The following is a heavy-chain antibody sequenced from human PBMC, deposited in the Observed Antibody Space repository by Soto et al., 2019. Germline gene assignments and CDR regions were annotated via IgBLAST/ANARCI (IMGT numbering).Heavy chain of an antibody. CDR2: IYYSGST. CDR1: GGSISSGDYY. D-gene: IGHD2-8*01. V-gene: IGHV4-30-4*01. J-gene: IGHJ4*02. Sequence: PSETLSLTCTVSGGSISSGDYYWSWIRQPPGKGLEWIGYIYYSGSTYYNPSLKSRVTISVDTSKNQFSLKLCSVTAADTAVYYCARGSNLMVTLDYWGQGTLVTVSS. CDR3: ARGSNLMVTLDY.